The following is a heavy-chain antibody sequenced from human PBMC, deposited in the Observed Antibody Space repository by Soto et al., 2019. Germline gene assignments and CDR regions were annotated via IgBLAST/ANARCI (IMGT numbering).Heavy chain of an antibody. D-gene: IGHD3-9*01. CDR3: ARHPGYYDILTGYTTYYFDY. Sequence: QVQLQESGPGLVKPSETLSLTCTVSGGSIGTYYWRWIRQPPGKGLEWIGYIYYRGNTDYNPSLKSRVTISLDTPKNQFSLKLSSVTAADPAVYYCARHPGYYDILTGYTTYYFDYWGQGILVTVSS. J-gene: IGHJ4*02. CDR2: IYYRGNT. V-gene: IGHV4-59*08. CDR1: GGSIGTYY.